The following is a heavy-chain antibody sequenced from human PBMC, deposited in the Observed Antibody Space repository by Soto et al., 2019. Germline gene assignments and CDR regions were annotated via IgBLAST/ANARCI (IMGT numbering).Heavy chain of an antibody. Sequence: SETLSLTCGVSGGSITSNTWWTWVRQSPGKGLEYIGEIYHSGRTKYNPSLKSRVTISIDTSKNQFSLKANSVTAADTAVYYCATCQLGEYYYAMDVWGQGTTVTVSS. CDR3: ATCQLGEYYYAMDV. J-gene: IGHJ6*02. CDR2: IYHSGRT. D-gene: IGHD7-27*01. V-gene: IGHV4-4*02. CDR1: GGSITSNTW.